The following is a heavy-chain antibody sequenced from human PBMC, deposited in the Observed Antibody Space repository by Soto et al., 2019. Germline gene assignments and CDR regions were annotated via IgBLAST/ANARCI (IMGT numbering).Heavy chain of an antibody. Sequence: ASVKVSCKASGYTFTGYYMHWVRQAPGQGLEWMGIINPSGGSTSYAQKFQGGVTTTRDTSTSTVYMELSSLRSEDTAVYYCARVITMIVVAPGYWGQGTLVTVSS. CDR2: INPSGGST. D-gene: IGHD3-22*01. CDR1: GYTFTGYY. J-gene: IGHJ4*02. CDR3: ARVITMIVVAPGY. V-gene: IGHV1-46*01.